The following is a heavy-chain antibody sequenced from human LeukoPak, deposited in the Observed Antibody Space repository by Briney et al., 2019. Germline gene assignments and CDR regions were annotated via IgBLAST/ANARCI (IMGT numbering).Heavy chain of an antibody. V-gene: IGHV4-34*01. D-gene: IGHD3-22*01. CDR1: GGSFSGYY. Sequence: PSETLSLTCAVYGGSFSGYYWSWIRQPPGKGLEWIGEINHSGSTNYNPSLKSRVTISVDTSKNQFSLKLSSVTAADTAVYYCARGYMYYYDSSGSYASYYFDYWGQGTLVTVSS. J-gene: IGHJ4*02. CDR2: INHSGST. CDR3: ARGYMYYYDSSGSYASYYFDY.